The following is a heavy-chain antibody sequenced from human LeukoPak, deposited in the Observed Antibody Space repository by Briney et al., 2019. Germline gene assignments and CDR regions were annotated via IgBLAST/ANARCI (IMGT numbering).Heavy chain of an antibody. J-gene: IGHJ4*02. D-gene: IGHD2-21*02. CDR2: ISYDGSNK. CDR3: ARGEVTAILDY. CDR1: GFTFSSYA. Sequence: GGSLRLSCAASGFTFSSYAMHWVRQAPGKGLEWVALISYDGSNKYYADSVKGRFTISRDNSKNTLYLQMNSLRAEDTAVYYCARGEVTAILDYWGQGTLVTVSS. V-gene: IGHV3-30*04.